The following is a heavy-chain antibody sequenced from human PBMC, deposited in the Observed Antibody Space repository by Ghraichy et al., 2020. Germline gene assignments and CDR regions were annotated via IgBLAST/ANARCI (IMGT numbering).Heavy chain of an antibody. J-gene: IGHJ4*02. CDR3: TVELIGWDGYGDLY. D-gene: IGHD4-17*01. CDR1: GFSFSHAW. CDR2: IKSKTYGETT. V-gene: IGHV3-15*01. Sequence: LSLTCAASGFSFSHAWLSWVRQAPGKGLEWVGRIKSKTYGETTDYATPVNGRFTISRDDSKNTLYLQMNSLKIEDTAMYYCTVELIGWDGYGDLYWGQGTLVTVSS.